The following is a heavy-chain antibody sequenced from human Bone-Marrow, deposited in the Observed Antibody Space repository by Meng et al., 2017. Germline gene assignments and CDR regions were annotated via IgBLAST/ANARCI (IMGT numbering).Heavy chain of an antibody. V-gene: IGHV4-34*01. D-gene: IGHD3-22*01. CDR2: INHSGSP. J-gene: IGHJ4*02. Sequence: QVPLHQWGRALLKPPEPLSLTCAVYGGSFSGYYGSWIRQPPGKGLEWIGEINHSGSPNYNPSLKSRVTISVDTSKNQFSLKLSSVTAADTAVYYCARARLYYYDSSGYPSYFDYWGQGTLVTVSS. CDR3: ARARLYYYDSSGYPSYFDY. CDR1: GGSFSGYY.